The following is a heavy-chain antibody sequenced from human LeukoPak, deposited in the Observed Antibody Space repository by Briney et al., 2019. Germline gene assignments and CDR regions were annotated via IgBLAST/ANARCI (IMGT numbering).Heavy chain of an antibody. V-gene: IGHV3-43*02. D-gene: IGHD1-26*01. CDR3: AKAYSAHDSYSNYGMDV. CDR2: ISGGGGST. Sequence: PGGSLRLSCAASGFTFSTYAMHWVRQAPGKGLEWVSLISGGGGSTYIDSVKGRFSISRDNSKNSLYLQMNSLRSEDTALYYCAKAYSAHDSYSNYGMDVWGQGTTVTVSS. J-gene: IGHJ6*01. CDR1: GFTFSTYA.